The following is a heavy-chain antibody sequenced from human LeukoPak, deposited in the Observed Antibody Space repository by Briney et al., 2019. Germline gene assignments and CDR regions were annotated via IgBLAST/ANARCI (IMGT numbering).Heavy chain of an antibody. J-gene: IGHJ4*02. CDR2: IYYSGST. Sequence: SETLSLTCTVSGGSISSSSYYWGWIRQPPGKGLEWIGSIYYSGSTYYNPSPKSRVTISVDTSKNQFSLKLSSVTAADTAVYYCARHRQGGTMVRGPFDYWGQGTLVTVSS. D-gene: IGHD3-10*01. CDR3: ARHRQGGTMVRGPFDY. CDR1: GGSISSSSYY. V-gene: IGHV4-39*01.